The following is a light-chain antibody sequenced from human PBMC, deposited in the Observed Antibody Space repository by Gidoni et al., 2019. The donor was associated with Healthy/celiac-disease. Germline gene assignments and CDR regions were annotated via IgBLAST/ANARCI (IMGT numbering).Light chain of an antibody. CDR1: QSISSY. V-gene: IGKV3-11*01. CDR3: QQRSDWPPFT. J-gene: IGKJ3*01. Sequence: ETVLTQSPATLSLSPGERATLSCRASQSISSYLAWYQQKPGRAPRLLIYDASNRATGIPARFSGSGSGTDFTLTISSLEPEDFAVYYCQQRSDWPPFTFGPGTKVDIK. CDR2: DAS.